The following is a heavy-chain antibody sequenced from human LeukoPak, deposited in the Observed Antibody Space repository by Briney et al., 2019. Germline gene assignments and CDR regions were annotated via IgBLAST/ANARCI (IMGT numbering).Heavy chain of an antibody. CDR3: ARSPRGGAYMRGYFDY. J-gene: IGHJ4*02. D-gene: IGHD2-2*02. Sequence: GASVKVSCSTSGYTSTDYYIYWVRQAPGQGLEWMARINPNSGGANFAQKFQGRVTMTRDTSISTAYMELSSLRSDDTAVYYCARSPRGGAYMRGYFDYWGQGTLVTVSS. CDR1: GYTSTDYY. V-gene: IGHV1-2*06. CDR2: INPNSGGA.